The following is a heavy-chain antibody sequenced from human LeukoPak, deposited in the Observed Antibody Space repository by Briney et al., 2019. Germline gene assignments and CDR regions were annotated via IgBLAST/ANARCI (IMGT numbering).Heavy chain of an antibody. CDR3: ARVFYSSSWALGAFDI. Sequence: SETLSLTCTVSGGSISSGGYYWSWIRQPPGKGLEWIGYIYYSGSTYYNPSLKSRVTISVDTSKNQFSLKLSSVTAADTAVYYCARVFYSSSWALGAFDIWGQGTMVTVSS. D-gene: IGHD6-13*01. CDR2: IYYSGST. CDR1: GGSISSGGYY. V-gene: IGHV4-30-4*08. J-gene: IGHJ3*02.